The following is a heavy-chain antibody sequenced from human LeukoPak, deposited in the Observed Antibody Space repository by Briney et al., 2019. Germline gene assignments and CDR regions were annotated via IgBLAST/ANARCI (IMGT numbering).Heavy chain of an antibody. CDR1: GFTFTSSA. D-gene: IGHD2-8*01. CDR3: ARVPPVDGVLMVYAGHLDY. CDR2: IVVGSGNT. J-gene: IGHJ4*02. Sequence: SVKVSCKASGFTFTSSAMQWVRQARGQRLEWIGWIVVGSGNTNYAQKFQERVTITRDMSTSTAYMELRSLRSDDTAVYYCARVPPVDGVLMVYAGHLDYWGQGTLVTVSS. V-gene: IGHV1-58*02.